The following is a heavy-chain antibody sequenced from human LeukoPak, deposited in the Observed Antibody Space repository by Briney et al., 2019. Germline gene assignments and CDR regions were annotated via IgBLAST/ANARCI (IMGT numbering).Heavy chain of an antibody. CDR3: ARHRGRYYDSSGVNPFDY. Sequence: SETLSLTCTVSGGSISSSSYYWGWIRQPPGKGLEWIGSIYYSGSTYYNPSLKSRVTISVDTSKNQFSLKLSSVTAADTAVYYCARHRGRYYDSSGVNPFDYWGQGTLVIVSS. V-gene: IGHV4-39*01. CDR2: IYYSGST. J-gene: IGHJ4*02. D-gene: IGHD3-22*01. CDR1: GGSISSSSYY.